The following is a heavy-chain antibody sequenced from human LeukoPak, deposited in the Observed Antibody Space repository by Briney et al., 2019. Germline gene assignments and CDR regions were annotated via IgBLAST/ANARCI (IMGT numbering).Heavy chain of an antibody. CDR3: ARGLHSGWYRYYYYGMDV. V-gene: IGHV1-8*01. J-gene: IGHJ6*02. CDR1: GYTFTSYD. Sequence: ASVKVSCKASGYTFTSYDINWVRQATGQGLEWMGWMNPNSGNTGYAQKFQGRVTMTRNTPISTAYMELSSLRSEDTAVYYCARGLHSGWYRYYYYGMDVWGQGTTVTVSS. CDR2: MNPNSGNT. D-gene: IGHD6-19*01.